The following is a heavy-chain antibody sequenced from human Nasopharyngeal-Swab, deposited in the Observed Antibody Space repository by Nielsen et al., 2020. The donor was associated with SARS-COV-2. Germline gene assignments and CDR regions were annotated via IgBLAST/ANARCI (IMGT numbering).Heavy chain of an antibody. CDR1: GFTFSNCA. D-gene: IGHD3-10*01. J-gene: IGHJ4*02. CDR3: AKDRPYYGSGSAV. Sequence: GESLKISCAASGFTFSNCAMSWVRQAPEKGLEWVSAISGSGGSTYYADSVKGRFTISRDNSKNTLYLQMNSLRAEDTAVYYCAKDRPYYGSGSAVWGQGTLVTVSS. V-gene: IGHV3-23*01. CDR2: ISGSGGST.